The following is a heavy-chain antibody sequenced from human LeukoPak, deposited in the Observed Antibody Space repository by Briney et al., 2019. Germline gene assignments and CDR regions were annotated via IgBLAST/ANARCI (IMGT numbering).Heavy chain of an antibody. Sequence: SETLSLTCTVSGVSISSYYWSWIRQPPGKGLEWIGYIYYSGSTDYNPSLKSGVTISVDTSQNQFSLKLTSLTAADTAVYYCARHARDNSDYYHYWGQGTLVTVSS. D-gene: IGHD3-22*01. V-gene: IGHV4-59*08. J-gene: IGHJ4*02. CDR1: GVSISSYY. CDR3: ARHARDNSDYYHY. CDR2: IYYSGST.